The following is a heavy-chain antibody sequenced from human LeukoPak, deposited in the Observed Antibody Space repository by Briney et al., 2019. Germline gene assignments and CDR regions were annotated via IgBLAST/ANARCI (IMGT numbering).Heavy chain of an antibody. CDR1: GFTFSSYA. CDR3: ARVGASSSWYHWFDP. Sequence: GGSLRLSCAASGFTFSSYAMSWVRQAPGKGLEWVSYISISSGTIYYADSVKGRFTISRDNAKNSLFLQMNSLRAEDTAVYYCARVGASSSWYHWFDPWGQGTLVTVSS. J-gene: IGHJ5*02. CDR2: ISISSGTI. V-gene: IGHV3-48*01. D-gene: IGHD6-13*01.